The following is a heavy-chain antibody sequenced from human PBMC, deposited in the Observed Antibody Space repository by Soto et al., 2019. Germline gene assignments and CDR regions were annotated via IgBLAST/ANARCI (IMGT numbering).Heavy chain of an antibody. V-gene: IGHV3-7*04. CDR2: IKQDESEK. D-gene: IGHD2-2*01. CDR3: ARARKSYQLLSPYFDY. CDR1: GFTFGSYW. J-gene: IGHJ4*02. Sequence: RRLSCAASGFTFGSYWMSWVRQAPGKGLEWVANIKQDESEKYYVDSVKGRFTISRDNAKNSLYLQMNSLRAEDTAVYYCARARKSYQLLSPYFDYWGQGTLVTVSS.